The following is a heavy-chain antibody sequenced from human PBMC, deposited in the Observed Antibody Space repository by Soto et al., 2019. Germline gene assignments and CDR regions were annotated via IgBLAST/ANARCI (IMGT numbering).Heavy chain of an antibody. D-gene: IGHD1-26*01. V-gene: IGHV1-2*02. J-gene: IGHJ4*02. CDR2: IKPKSGGT. Sequence: ASVKVSCKASGYTFTDCYMTRVGQAPGQGLGWRGWIKPKSGGTRYPQKFQGRVTMAWDTSISTGYMALTRLRSDDTAVYYWASDLANGGGSEGFEYWGQGTRVTVAS. CDR3: ASDLANGGGSEGFEY. CDR1: GYTFTDCY.